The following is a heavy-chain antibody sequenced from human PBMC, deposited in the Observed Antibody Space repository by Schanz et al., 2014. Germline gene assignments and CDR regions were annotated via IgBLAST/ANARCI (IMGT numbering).Heavy chain of an antibody. D-gene: IGHD2-21*01. V-gene: IGHV3-23*04. CDR3: AKGQLLSYYFDY. CDR2: IASGGSHT. Sequence: EVQLVESGGGLVKPGGSLRLSCAASGITFSDYAMSWVRQAPGKGLEWVSTIASGGSHTFYADSVTGRFTISRDNSKNTLYLQMNSLRAEDTAVYYCAKGQLLSYYFDYWGQGTLVTVSS. CDR1: GITFSDYA. J-gene: IGHJ4*02.